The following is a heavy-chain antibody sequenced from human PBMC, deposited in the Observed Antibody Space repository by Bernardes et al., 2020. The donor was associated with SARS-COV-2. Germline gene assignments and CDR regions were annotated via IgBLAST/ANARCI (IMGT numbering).Heavy chain of an antibody. D-gene: IGHD6-13*01. CDR2: ISYDGSNK. J-gene: IGHJ5*02. Sequence: GGSLRLSCAASGFTFSSYAMHWVRQAPGKGLEWVAVISYDGSNKYYADSVKGRFTISRDNSKNTLYLQMNSLRAEDTAVYYCAKQGTIGHSRGGWFDPWGQGTLVTVSS. CDR3: AKQGTIGHSRGGWFDP. CDR1: GFTFSSYA. V-gene: IGHV3-30-3*02.